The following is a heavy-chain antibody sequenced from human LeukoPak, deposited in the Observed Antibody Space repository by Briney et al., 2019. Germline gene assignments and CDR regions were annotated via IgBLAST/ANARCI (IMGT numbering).Heavy chain of an antibody. Sequence: ASVKVSCKASGYTFTSHDINWVRQATGQGPEWMGWMKPNSGETDYAQKFQGRVTMTRDTSINTAYMELGSLTSEDTAVYYCARDTSQIDFDWLPRESDYYYGMDVWGQGTTVTVSS. J-gene: IGHJ6*02. CDR1: GYTFTSHD. CDR3: ARDTSQIDFDWLPRESDYYYGMDV. CDR2: MKPNSGET. V-gene: IGHV1-8*01. D-gene: IGHD3-9*01.